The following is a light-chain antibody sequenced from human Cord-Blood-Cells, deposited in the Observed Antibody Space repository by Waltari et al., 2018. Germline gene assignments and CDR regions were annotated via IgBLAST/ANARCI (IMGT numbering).Light chain of an antibody. CDR1: ASPQQY. V-gene: IGLV3-25*02. CDR2: KDS. CDR3: QSADSSGTYVV. J-gene: IGLJ2*01. Sequence: SYELTQPPSVSVSPGQTARLTCSGDASPQQYANRYQQKPGQAPVLVIYKDSERPSGIPERFSGSSSGTTVTLTISGVQAEDEADYYCQSADSSGTYVVFGGGTKLTVL.